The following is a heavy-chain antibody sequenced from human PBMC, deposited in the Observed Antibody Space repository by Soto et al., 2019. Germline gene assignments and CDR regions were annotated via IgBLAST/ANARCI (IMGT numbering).Heavy chain of an antibody. CDR2: ISPSGDVT. D-gene: IGHD1-26*01. CDR1: GFFFTDYF. V-gene: IGHV3-11*01. CDR3: ARQLERRVGAASH. Sequence: GGSLRLSCSTSGFFFTDYFMSWIRQAPGKGLEWVSYISPSGDVTHYADSVKGRFTISRDNTKNSLFLQMSSLRDDDTAVYYCARQLERRVGAASHWGQGTRVTVS. J-gene: IGHJ4*02.